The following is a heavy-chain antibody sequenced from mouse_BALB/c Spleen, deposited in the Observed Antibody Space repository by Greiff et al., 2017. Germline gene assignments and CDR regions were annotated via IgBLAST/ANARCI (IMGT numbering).Heavy chain of an antibody. Sequence: VQLVESGAELVKPGASVKLSCKTSGYTFTSYWIQWVKQRPGQGLGWIGEIFPGTGTTYYNEKFKGKATLTIDTSSSTAYMQLSSLTSEDSAVYFCARYYGYEGVDYWGQGTTLTVSS. D-gene: IGHD1-2*01. CDR2: IFPGTGTT. V-gene: IGHV1S132*01. CDR1: GYTFTSYW. J-gene: IGHJ2*01. CDR3: ARYYGYEGVDY.